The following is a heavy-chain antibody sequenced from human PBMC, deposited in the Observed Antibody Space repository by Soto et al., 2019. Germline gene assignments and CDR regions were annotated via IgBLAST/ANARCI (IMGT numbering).Heavy chain of an antibody. Sequence: QVQLVQSGAEVKKPGASVKVSCKASGYTFTSYGISWVRQAPGQGLEWMGWISAYNGNTNYAQKIQGRVTMTTDTSTSTAYMELRSVRSDDTAVYYCARVEQQLVEGWGGFDYWGQGTLVTVSS. CDR3: ARVEQQLVEGWGGFDY. D-gene: IGHD6-13*01. J-gene: IGHJ4*02. CDR1: GYTFTSYG. V-gene: IGHV1-18*01. CDR2: ISAYNGNT.